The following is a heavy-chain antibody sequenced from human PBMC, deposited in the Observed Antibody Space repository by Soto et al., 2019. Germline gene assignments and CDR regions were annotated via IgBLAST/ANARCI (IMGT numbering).Heavy chain of an antibody. J-gene: IGHJ4*02. CDR1: GASISRYY. Sequence: SETLSLTCTVSGASISRYYWSWIRQSPGKGLEWIGYLYNTGSTIYNPSLKSRVTISVDTSKNLFSLKMNSVTAADTAVYYCARGMAEEQIFYYFDYWGQGALVTVSS. CDR2: LYNTGST. CDR3: ARGMAEEQIFYYFDY. D-gene: IGHD3-9*01. V-gene: IGHV4-59*01.